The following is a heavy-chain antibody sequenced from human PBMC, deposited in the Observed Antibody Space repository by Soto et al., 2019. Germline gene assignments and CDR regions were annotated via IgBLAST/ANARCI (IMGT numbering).Heavy chain of an antibody. Sequence: SETLSLTCAVSGYSISSSNWWGWIRQPPGKGLEWIGYIYYSGSTYYNPSLKSRVTISVDTSKNQFSLKLSSVTAADTAVYYCARGYIVLVPAAANWFDPWGQGTLVTVS. J-gene: IGHJ5*02. D-gene: IGHD2-2*01. CDR2: IYYSGST. CDR3: ARGYIVLVPAAANWFDP. CDR1: GYSISSSNW. V-gene: IGHV4-28*03.